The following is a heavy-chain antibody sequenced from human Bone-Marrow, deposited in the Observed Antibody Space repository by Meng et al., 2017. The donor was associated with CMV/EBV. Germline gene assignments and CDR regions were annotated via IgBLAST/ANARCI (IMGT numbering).Heavy chain of an antibody. CDR2: IIPNSGGT. V-gene: IGHV1-2*02. Sequence: QVHVVRSGAVFETPGALVQVSCKRSGYTFTGYYMHWVRQAPGQGLEWWGWIIPNSGGTNYAQKFQGGVTMTRDTSISTAYMKLSRLRSDDTAVYYCARDPAYCGGDCGYWGQGTLVTVSS. CDR3: ARDPAYCGGDCGY. CDR1: GYTFTGYY. D-gene: IGHD2-21*01. J-gene: IGHJ4*02.